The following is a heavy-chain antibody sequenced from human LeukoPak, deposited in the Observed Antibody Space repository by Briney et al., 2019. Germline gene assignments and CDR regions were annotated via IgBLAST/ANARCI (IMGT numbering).Heavy chain of an antibody. CDR3: AKDRPNYYGSNGHYYKLNGDC. D-gene: IGHD3-22*01. CDR2: ITSSGAAT. J-gene: IGHJ4*02. V-gene: IGHV3-23*01. Sequence: GGSLRLSCAASGFTFSSYAMSWVRQAPGKGLGWVSSITSSGAATHYADSVKGRFTISRDNSDNTLYLQMNSLRAEDTAVYYCAKDRPNYYGSNGHYYKLNGDCWGQGTLVTVSS. CDR1: GFTFSSYA.